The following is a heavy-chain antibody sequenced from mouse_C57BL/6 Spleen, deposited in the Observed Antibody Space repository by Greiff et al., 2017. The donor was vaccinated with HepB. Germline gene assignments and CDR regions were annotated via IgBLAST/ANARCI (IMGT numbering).Heavy chain of an antibody. J-gene: IGHJ1*03. CDR1: GYTFTSYW. CDR2: IYPGSGST. CDR3: AMTTVVARYFDV. Sequence: VQLQQPGAELVKPGASVKMSCKASGYTFTSYWITWVKQRPGQGLEWIGDIYPGSGSTNYNEKFKSKATLTVDTSSSTAYMQLSSRTSEDSAVYYCAMTTVVARYFDVWGTGTTVTVSS. V-gene: IGHV1-55*01. D-gene: IGHD1-1*01.